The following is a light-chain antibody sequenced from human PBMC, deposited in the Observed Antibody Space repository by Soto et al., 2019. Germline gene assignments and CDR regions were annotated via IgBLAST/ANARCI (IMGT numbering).Light chain of an antibody. V-gene: IGKV3-20*01. Sequence: EIVLTQSPGTPSLSPGERGTLSCRASQSVSSSYLAWYQQKPGQAPRRLIYAASSRATGIPDRFSGSGSGTDFTLTISRLEPEDFAVYYCQQYGGAPPWTFGQGTKVDIK. CDR3: QQYGGAPPWT. CDR1: QSVSSSY. J-gene: IGKJ1*01. CDR2: AAS.